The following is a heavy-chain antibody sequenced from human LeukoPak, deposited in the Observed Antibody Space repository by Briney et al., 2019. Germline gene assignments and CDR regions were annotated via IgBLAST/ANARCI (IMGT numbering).Heavy chain of an antibody. CDR1: GFTFSSYW. CDR2: INPDGTIA. J-gene: IGHJ4*02. CDR3: ARGCSATRCPADS. D-gene: IGHD2-15*01. V-gene: IGHV3-74*01. Sequence: GGSLRLSCAASGFTFSSYWLHWVRQAPGEGLVWVSQINPDGTIATYADSVKGRFTISRDNSKNTLCLQINSLKAEDTAVYYCARGCSATRCPADSWGQGSLVTVSS.